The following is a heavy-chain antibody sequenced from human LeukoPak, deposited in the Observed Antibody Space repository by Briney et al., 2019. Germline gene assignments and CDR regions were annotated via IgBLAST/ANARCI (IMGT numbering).Heavy chain of an antibody. CDR3: ARGYGSGEDGDY. Sequence: GGSLRLSCAASGFTFSRYWMSWVRQAPGKGLEWVATIKQDGSEKYYVDSVKGRFTISRDNAKNSLYLQMNSLRAEDTALYYCARGYGSGEDGDYWGQGTLVTVSS. D-gene: IGHD3-10*01. J-gene: IGHJ4*02. CDR1: GFTFSRYW. CDR2: IKQDGSEK. V-gene: IGHV3-7*05.